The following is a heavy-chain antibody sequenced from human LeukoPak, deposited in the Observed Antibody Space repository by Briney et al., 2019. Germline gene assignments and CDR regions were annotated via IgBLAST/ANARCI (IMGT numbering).Heavy chain of an antibody. D-gene: IGHD3-10*01. Sequence: TPTQTLSITCTVSGGSISGGGHYWSWIRQHPGKGLEWIGYIYSSGSTNYNPSLKSRVIISLDTSKNQFSLKLNSVTAADTAVYYCARGSAMVRGVPGRWGQGTLVTVSS. CDR2: IYSSGST. CDR1: GGSISGGGHY. J-gene: IGHJ4*02. CDR3: ARGSAMVRGVPGR. V-gene: IGHV4-31*03.